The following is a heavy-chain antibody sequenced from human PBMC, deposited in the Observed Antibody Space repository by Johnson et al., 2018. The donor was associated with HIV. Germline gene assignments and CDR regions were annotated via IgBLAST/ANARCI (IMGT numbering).Heavy chain of an antibody. J-gene: IGHJ3*02. Sequence: VQLVESGGGLVQPGGSLRLSCAASGISVSVNYMSWVRQAPGKGLEWVSVIYSGGSTYYADPVTGRFTISRDNSKNTLYLEMNSLRPEETALYSCVKPPREVTVVDAFDIWGQGTMVTVSS. CDR2: IYSGGST. V-gene: IGHV3-66*02. D-gene: IGHD4-23*01. CDR3: VKPPREVTVVDAFDI. CDR1: GISVSVNY.